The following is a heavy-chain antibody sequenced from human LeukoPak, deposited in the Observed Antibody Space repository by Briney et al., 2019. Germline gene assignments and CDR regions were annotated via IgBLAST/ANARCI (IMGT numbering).Heavy chain of an antibody. D-gene: IGHD3-10*01. CDR2: ISYDGSNK. J-gene: IGHJ5*02. CDR3: ARRPVYYYGSGSYYNRYNWFDP. Sequence: GGSLRLSCAASGFTFSSYGMHWVRQAPGKGLEWVAVISYDGSNKYYADSVKGRFTISRDNSKNTLYLQMNSLRAEDTAVYYCARRPVYYYGSGSYYNRYNWFDPWGQGTLVTVSS. V-gene: IGHV3-30*03. CDR1: GFTFSSYG.